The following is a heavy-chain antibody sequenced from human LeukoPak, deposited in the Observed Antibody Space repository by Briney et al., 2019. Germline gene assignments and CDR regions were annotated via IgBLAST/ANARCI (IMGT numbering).Heavy chain of an antibody. CDR2: IYYSGST. J-gene: IGHJ4*02. D-gene: IGHD6-13*01. V-gene: IGHV4-39*07. CDR1: GGSISSSSYY. CDR3: ARDREAAGFDY. Sequence: SETLSLTCTVSGGSISSSSYYWGWIRQPPEKGVEWIGSIYYSGSTYYNPSLKSRVTISVDTSKNQFSLKLSSVTAADTAVYYCARDREAAGFDYWGQGTLVTVSS.